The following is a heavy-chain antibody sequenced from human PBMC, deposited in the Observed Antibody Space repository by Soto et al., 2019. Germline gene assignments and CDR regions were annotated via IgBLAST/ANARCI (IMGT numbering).Heavy chain of an antibody. J-gene: IGHJ4*02. CDR3: ASQQQRLLWGVSSYWDH. CDR2: VSPDGNQK. CDR1: GFTLNKFP. D-gene: IGHD3-10*01. V-gene: IGHV3-30-3*01. Sequence: QVVVTESGGSVVQPGKSLRLSCVASGFTLNKFPTHWVRQAPGKGLEWVAIVSPDGNQKSYADSVQGRFSISRDNSKKTVYLQMNDLRREDMALYYCASQQQRLLWGVSSYWDHWGLGTLVIVSS.